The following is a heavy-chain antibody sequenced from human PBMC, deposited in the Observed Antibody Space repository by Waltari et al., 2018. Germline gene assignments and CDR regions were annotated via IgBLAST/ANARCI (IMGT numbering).Heavy chain of an antibody. V-gene: IGHV3-7*01. CDR3: ARYEGHCIGDFCYFPDAFDT. CDR1: GFNLTEYW. CDR2: IKHDGSET. Sequence: EELLVESGGDLVHPGGSRRLSCAVSGFNLTEYWMSWVRQAPGKGLEWVANIKHDGSETNYVDSVKGRFTISRDNAKKSVYLQMNSLRADDTAIYFCARYEGHCIGDFCYFPDAFDTWGQGTMVTVSS. D-gene: IGHD2-8*02. J-gene: IGHJ3*02.